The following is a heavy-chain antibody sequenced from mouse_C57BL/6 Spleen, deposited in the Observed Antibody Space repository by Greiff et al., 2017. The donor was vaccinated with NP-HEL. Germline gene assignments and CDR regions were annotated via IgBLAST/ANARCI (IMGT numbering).Heavy chain of an antibody. Sequence: QVQLQQPGAELVMPGASVKLSCKASGYTFTSYWMHWVKQRPGQGLEWIGEIDPSDSYTNYNQKFKGKSTLTVDKSSSTAYMQLSSLTSEDSAVYYCARKASYYSNYFDYWGQGTTLTVSS. CDR3: ARKASYYSNYFDY. V-gene: IGHV1-69*01. CDR2: IDPSDSYT. CDR1: GYTFTSYW. J-gene: IGHJ2*01. D-gene: IGHD2-5*01.